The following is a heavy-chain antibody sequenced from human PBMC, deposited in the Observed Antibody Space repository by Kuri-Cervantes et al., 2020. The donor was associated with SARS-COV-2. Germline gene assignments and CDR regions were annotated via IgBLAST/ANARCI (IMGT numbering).Heavy chain of an antibody. J-gene: IGHJ5*02. D-gene: IGHD2-15*01. CDR3: AKVDRGAVLQWWKQVDH. V-gene: IGHV3-23*01. Sequence: GESLKISCAASGFTFSNSALNWVRQAPGRGLEWVSRIRGSADGTYVAESVKGRFTISRDNSSNTLYVQMNSLRAEDTAVYHCAKVDRGAVLQWWKQVDHWGQGILVTVSS. CDR2: IRGSADGT. CDR1: GFTFSNSA.